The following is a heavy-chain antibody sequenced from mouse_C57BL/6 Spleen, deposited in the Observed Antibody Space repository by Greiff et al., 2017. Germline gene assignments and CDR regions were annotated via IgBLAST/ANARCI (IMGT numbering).Heavy chain of an antibody. Sequence: VQLQQPGAELMKPGASVKLSCKATGYTFTGYWIEWVKQRPGHGLEWIGEILPGSGSTNYNEKFKGKATFTADTSSNTAYMQLSSLTTEDSASYYWSRSNYYYSSSPYYWGQGTTLTVSS. J-gene: IGHJ2*01. CDR1: GYTFTGYW. CDR3: SRSNYYYSSSPYY. CDR2: ILPGSGST. V-gene: IGHV1-9*01. D-gene: IGHD1-1*01.